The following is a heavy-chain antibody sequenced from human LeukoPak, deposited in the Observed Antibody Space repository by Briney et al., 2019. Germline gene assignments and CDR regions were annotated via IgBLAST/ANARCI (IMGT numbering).Heavy chain of an antibody. CDR2: IYYSGST. V-gene: IGHV4-39*01. D-gene: IGHD6-13*01. CDR1: GGSISSSSYY. J-gene: IGHJ4*02. Sequence: PSETLSLTCTVSGGSISSSSYYWGWIRQPPGKGLVWIGSIYYSGSTYYNPSLKSRVTISVDTSKNQFSLKLSSVTAADTAVYYCARLSSTFDYWGQGTLVTVSS. CDR3: ARLSSTFDY.